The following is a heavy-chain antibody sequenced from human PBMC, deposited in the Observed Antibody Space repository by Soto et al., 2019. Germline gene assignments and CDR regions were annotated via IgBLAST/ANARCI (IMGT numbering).Heavy chain of an antibody. D-gene: IGHD6-19*01. CDR1: GFTFSSYA. J-gene: IGHJ4*02. CDR3: AKDSSGWTQGFDY. Sequence: PGGSLRLSCAASGFTFSSYAMSWVRPAPGKGLEWVSAISGSGGSTYYADSVKGRFTISRDNSKNTLYLQMNSLRAEDTAVYYCAKDSSGWTQGFDYWGQGTLVTVSS. CDR2: ISGSGGST. V-gene: IGHV3-23*01.